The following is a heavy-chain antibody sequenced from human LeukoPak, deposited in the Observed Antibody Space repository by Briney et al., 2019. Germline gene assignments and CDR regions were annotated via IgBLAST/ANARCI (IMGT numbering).Heavy chain of an antibody. J-gene: IGHJ6*03. CDR2: IIPIFGTA. D-gene: IGHD3-22*01. CDR1: GGTFSSYA. V-gene: IGHV1-69*05. Sequence: SVKVSCKGSGGTFSSYAISWVRQAPGQGLEWMGGIIPIFGTANYAQKFQGRVTITTDESTNTAYMELSSLRSEDTAVYYCAGGYYYDSSGRGPYYYYYYMDVWGKGTTVTVSS. CDR3: AGGYYYDSSGRGPYYYYYYMDV.